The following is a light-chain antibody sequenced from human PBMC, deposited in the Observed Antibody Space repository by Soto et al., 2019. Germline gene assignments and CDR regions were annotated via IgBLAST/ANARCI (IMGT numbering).Light chain of an antibody. CDR1: SSDVGGYNY. CDR2: DVS. CDR3: SSYTSSSTPYV. J-gene: IGLJ1*01. Sequence: QSALTQPAAVSWSPGQSITISCTGTSSDVGGYNYVYWYQQQPGKAPKLMIYDVSNRPSGVSNRFSGSKSGNTDSLTISGLQAEDEDDYYCSSYTSSSTPYVFGTGTKVTV. V-gene: IGLV2-14*01.